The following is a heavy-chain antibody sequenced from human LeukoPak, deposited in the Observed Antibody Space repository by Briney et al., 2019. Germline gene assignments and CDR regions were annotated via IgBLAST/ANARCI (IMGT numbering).Heavy chain of an antibody. Sequence: ASVTVSCKASGYTFTGYYMHWVRQAPGQGLDWMGWINPNSGDTKYAQKFQGRVTMTRDTSISTAYMELSRLRSDDTAVYYCATQRGSYLWGTDFDYWGQGTLVTVSS. J-gene: IGHJ4*02. CDR2: INPNSGDT. CDR3: ATQRGSYLWGTDFDY. CDR1: GYTFTGYY. V-gene: IGHV1-2*02. D-gene: IGHD3-16*01.